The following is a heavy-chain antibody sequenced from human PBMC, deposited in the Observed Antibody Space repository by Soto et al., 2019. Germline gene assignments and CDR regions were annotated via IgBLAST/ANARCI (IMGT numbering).Heavy chain of an antibody. CDR2: INHSGTT. Sequence: SETLSLTCAVYGGSFSGYYWSWIRQPPGKGLEWIGEINHSGTTNYNPSLKSRVTISVDTSKNQFSLMLSSVTAADTAVYYCVRPRSLNWNELYFDYWGQGILVTVSS. CDR1: GGSFSGYY. D-gene: IGHD1-20*01. CDR3: VRPRSLNWNELYFDY. J-gene: IGHJ4*02. V-gene: IGHV4-34*01.